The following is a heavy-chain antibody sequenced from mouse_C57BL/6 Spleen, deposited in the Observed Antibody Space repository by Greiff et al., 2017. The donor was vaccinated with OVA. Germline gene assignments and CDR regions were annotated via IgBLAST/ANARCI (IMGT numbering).Heavy chain of an antibody. J-gene: IGHJ2*01. CDR3: ARGDSSGYEDYFDY. CDR2: IHPNSGST. Sequence: VQLQQPGAELVKPGASVKLSCKASGYTFTSYWMHWVKQRPGQGLEWIGMIHPNSGSTNYNEKFKSKATLTVDKSSSTAYMQLSSLTSEDSAVYYCARGDSSGYEDYFDYWGQGTTLTVSS. V-gene: IGHV1-64*01. CDR1: GYTFTSYW. D-gene: IGHD3-2*02.